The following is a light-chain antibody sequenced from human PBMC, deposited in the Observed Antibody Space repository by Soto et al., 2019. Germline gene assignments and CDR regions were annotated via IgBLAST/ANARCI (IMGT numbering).Light chain of an antibody. CDR3: QSYDSSLSGWV. Sequence: QSVLTQPPSVSGAPGQRVTISCTESSSNIGAGYDVHWYQQLPGTAPKLLIYGNSSRPSGVPDRFSGSKSGTSASLAITGLQAEDEAHYYCQSYDSSLSGWVFGGGTKLTVL. CDR2: GNS. J-gene: IGLJ3*02. V-gene: IGLV1-40*01. CDR1: SSNIGAGYD.